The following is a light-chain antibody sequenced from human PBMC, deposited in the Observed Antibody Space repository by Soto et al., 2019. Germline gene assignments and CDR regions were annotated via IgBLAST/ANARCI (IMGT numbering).Light chain of an antibody. CDR3: SSYTSSSTLYV. J-gene: IGLJ1*01. V-gene: IGLV2-14*01. Sequence: QSALTQPASVSGSPGQSITISCTGTSSDVGGYNYVSWYQQHPGKAPKPMIYDVSNRPSGVSNRFSGSKSGNTASLTTSGLQAEDEADYYCSSYTSSSTLYVFGTGTKLTVL. CDR1: SSDVGGYNY. CDR2: DVS.